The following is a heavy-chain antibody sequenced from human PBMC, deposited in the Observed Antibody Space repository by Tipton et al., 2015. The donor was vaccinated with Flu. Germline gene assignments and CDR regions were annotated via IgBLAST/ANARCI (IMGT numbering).Heavy chain of an antibody. CDR1: GYTFTTYG. Sequence: QLVQSGAEVKKPGASVKVSCKASGYTFTTYGFSWVRQAPGQGLEWMGWVSAANGDTNYIQKLQGRVTMTTDTPTSTAYMELRSLRSDDTAVYYCARDGYYYDSVGYYPGGMHVWGQGTTVTVSS. V-gene: IGHV1-18*01. CDR2: VSAANGDT. CDR3: ARDGYYYDSVGYYPGGMHV. D-gene: IGHD3-22*01. J-gene: IGHJ6*02.